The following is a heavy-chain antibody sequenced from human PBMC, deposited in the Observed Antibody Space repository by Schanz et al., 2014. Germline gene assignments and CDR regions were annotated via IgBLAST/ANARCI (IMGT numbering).Heavy chain of an antibody. Sequence: VQLVESGGGLVQPGGSLRLSCAASGFTFHTYDMHWVRQAPGKGLEWVAQISHDGHRDFYADSVKGRFTVSRDNNWKTLSLQVNNPRSEDMARYHAAREDSSGYYRDVTYYIDVWGKGTTVTVSS. CDR3: AREDSSGYYRDVTYYIDV. V-gene: IGHV3-30-3*01. D-gene: IGHD6-19*01. CDR2: ISHDGHRD. J-gene: IGHJ6*03. CDR1: GFTFHTYD.